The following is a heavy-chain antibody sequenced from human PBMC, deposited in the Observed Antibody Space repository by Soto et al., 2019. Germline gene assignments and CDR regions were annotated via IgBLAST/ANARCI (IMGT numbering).Heavy chain of an antibody. CDR1: GYTFTSYD. D-gene: IGHD1-26*01. J-gene: IGHJ6*02. CDR3: ARVGQWGGMDV. V-gene: IGHV1-3*01. Sequence: ASVKVSCKASGYTFTSYDINWVRQAPAQGLEWLGWINSCNGNIKYSQTFQGRVTITRDTSANTAYMELSSLRSEDTAVYYCARVGQWGGMDVWGQGTTVTVSS. CDR2: INSCNGNI.